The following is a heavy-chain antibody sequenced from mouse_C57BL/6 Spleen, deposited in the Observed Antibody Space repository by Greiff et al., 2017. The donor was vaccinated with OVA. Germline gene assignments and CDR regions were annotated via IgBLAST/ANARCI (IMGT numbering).Heavy chain of an antibody. D-gene: IGHD1-1*01. V-gene: IGHV1-55*01. CDR1: GYTFTSYW. CDR3: AREGNYYGSSYEDY. CDR2: IYPGSGST. Sequence: QVQLQQPGAELVKPGASVKMSCKASGYTFTSYWITWVKQRPGQGLEWIGDIYPGSGSTNSNEKFKSKATLTVDTSSSTAYMQLSSLTSEDSAVYYCAREGNYYGSSYEDYWGQGTTLTVSS. J-gene: IGHJ2*01.